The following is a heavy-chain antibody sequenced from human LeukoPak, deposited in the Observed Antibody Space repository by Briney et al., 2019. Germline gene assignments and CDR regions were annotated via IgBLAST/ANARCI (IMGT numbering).Heavy chain of an antibody. V-gene: IGHV3-33*08. Sequence: GGSLRLSCAASGFTFSSYSMNWVRQAPGKGLEWVAVIWYDGSNKYYADSVKGRFTISRDNSKNTLYLQMNNLRAEDTAVYYCARDVGTVTTGPDYWGQGTLVTVSS. J-gene: IGHJ4*02. CDR1: GFTFSSYS. CDR3: ARDVGTVTTGPDY. CDR2: IWYDGSNK. D-gene: IGHD4-17*01.